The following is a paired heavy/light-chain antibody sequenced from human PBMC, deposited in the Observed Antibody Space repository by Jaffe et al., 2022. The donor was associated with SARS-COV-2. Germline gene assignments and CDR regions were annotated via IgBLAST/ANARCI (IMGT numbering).Heavy chain of an antibody. V-gene: IGHV4-39*01. Sequence: QLQLQESGPGLAKPSETLSLKCTVSGASISNSDYSWGWIRQSPGKGLEWIGTIHYSGTTHYNPSLKSRVAISIDTSKSHFSLNLSSVTAADTAVYYCGRQRGYADYVGYWGQGLLVTVSS. J-gene: IGHJ4*02. CDR3: GRQRGYADYVGY. CDR1: GASISNSDYS. D-gene: IGHD5-12*01. CDR2: IHYSGTT.
Light chain of an antibody. CDR3: GSHAASNTFI. J-gene: IGLJ2*01. V-gene: IGLV2-8*01. Sequence: QSALTQPPSASGSPGQSVTISCTGTSTDIGAYNYVSWYQQHPGKAPKFMIFDVTKRPSGVPDRFSGSKSGNTAFLTVSGLQTEDEADYYCGSHAASNTFIFGGGTKLTVL. CDR1: STDIGAYNY. CDR2: DVT.